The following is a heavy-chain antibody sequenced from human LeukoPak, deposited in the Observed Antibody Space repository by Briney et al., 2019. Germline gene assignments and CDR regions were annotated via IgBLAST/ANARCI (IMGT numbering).Heavy chain of an antibody. D-gene: IGHD6-19*01. J-gene: IGHJ3*02. V-gene: IGHV3-23*01. Sequence: GGSLRLSCAASGFTFSSYSMNWVRQAPGKGLEWVSAISGSGGSTYYADSVKGRFTISRDNSKNTLYLQMNSLRAEDTAVYYCAKGSIAVAGYDAFDIWGQGTMVTVSS. CDR2: ISGSGGST. CDR3: AKGSIAVAGYDAFDI. CDR1: GFTFSSYS.